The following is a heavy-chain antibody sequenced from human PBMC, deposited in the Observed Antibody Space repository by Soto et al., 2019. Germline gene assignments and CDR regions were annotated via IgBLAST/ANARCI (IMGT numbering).Heavy chain of an antibody. J-gene: IGHJ6*03. CDR3: ARREQLDYYYMDV. V-gene: IGHV3-64*01. D-gene: IGHD6-19*01. CDR2: ISSNGVGT. Sequence: EVQLVESGGGLVQPGGSLRLSCAASGFTFSNYAMDWVRQAPGKVLEYVSGISSNGVGTYYANSVKDRFTISRDNSKNTLYLQMGSLRAEDMSVYYCARREQLDYYYMDVWGKGTSVTVSS. CDR1: GFTFSNYA.